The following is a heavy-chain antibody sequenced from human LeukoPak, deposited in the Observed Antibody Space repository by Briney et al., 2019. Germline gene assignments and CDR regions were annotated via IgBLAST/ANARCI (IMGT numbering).Heavy chain of an antibody. V-gene: IGHV4-59*08. CDR1: GGSITGYY. D-gene: IGHD2/OR15-2a*01. CDR2: IFSSGST. J-gene: IGHJ5*02. Sequence: PSETLSLTCTVSGGSITGYYWSWIRQPPGKGLEWVGYIFSSGSTNYNPSLKSRVTISLDTSKSQFSLKLISVTASDTAVYYCARLTKFLTTYYPTPWGQGTLVTVSS. CDR3: ARLTKFLTTYYPTP.